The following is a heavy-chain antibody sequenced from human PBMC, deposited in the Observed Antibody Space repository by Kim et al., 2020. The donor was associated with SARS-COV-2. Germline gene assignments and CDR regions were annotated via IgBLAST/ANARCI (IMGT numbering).Heavy chain of an antibody. CDR1: GFTFSTTG. D-gene: IGHD6-19*01. Sequence: GGSLRLSCAASGFTFSTTGMHWVRQAPGKGLEWMAMLSHDGTVEYYTDSVKGRFTISRDTSMDTLYLQMNSLPVEDTALYYCAKDWGSSGWYNWFDSWG. CDR2: LSHDGTVE. J-gene: IGHJ5*01. V-gene: IGHV3-30*18. CDR3: AKDWGSSGWYNWFDS.